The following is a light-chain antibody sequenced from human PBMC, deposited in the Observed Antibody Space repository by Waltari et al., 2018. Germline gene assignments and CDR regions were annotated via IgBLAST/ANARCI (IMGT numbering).Light chain of an antibody. Sequence: QSVLTQPPSASGTPGQSVTISCSGSLSNIGANFVYWYQQVPGTAPKILIYRNDQRPSGVPDRFSASKSGSSAALASRGLRSEDEADYFCAAWDDSLGGHFVFGTGTKVIV. J-gene: IGLJ1*01. CDR3: AAWDDSLGGHFV. V-gene: IGLV1-47*01. CDR2: RND. CDR1: LSNIGANF.